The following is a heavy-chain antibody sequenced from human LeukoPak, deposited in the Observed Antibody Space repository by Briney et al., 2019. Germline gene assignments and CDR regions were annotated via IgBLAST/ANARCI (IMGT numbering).Heavy chain of an antibody. Sequence: ASVKVSCKASGYTFTSYYIHWVRQAPGQGPEWLGWINPSSGGTDYAQKFQGRVTMTRDTSTNTAYMELTSLRSDDTAVYHCARLGSLGVTLVWGGPSRTTIDYWGQGTLVTVSS. V-gene: IGHV1-2*02. CDR2: INPSSGGT. CDR3: ARLGSLGVTLVWGGPSRTTIDY. J-gene: IGHJ4*02. D-gene: IGHD3-16*01. CDR1: GYTFTSYY.